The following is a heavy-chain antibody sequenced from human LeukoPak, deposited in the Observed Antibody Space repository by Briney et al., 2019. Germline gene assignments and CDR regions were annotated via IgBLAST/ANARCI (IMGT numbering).Heavy chain of an antibody. CDR1: GGSFSGYY. CDR2: INHSGST. J-gene: IGHJ4*02. CDR3: ASGVAARR. Sequence: SETLSLTCTVSGGSFSGYYWSWIRQPPGKGLEWIGEINHSGSTNYNPSLKSRVTISVDTSKNQFSLKLSSVTAADTAVYYCASGVAARRWGQGTLVTVSS. D-gene: IGHD6-6*01. V-gene: IGHV4-34*01.